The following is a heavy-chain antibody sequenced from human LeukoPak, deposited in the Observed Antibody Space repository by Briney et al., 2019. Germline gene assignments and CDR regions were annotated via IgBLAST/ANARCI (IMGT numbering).Heavy chain of an antibody. Sequence: SETLSLTCSVSGGSISSYYWSWIRQPPGKGLEWIGYIYHSGNTNYNPSLKSRVSISVDTSKNQFSLELSSVTAADTAVYYCARHDNDWFFDSWGQGTLVTVSS. V-gene: IGHV4-59*08. CDR3: ARHDNDWFFDS. CDR1: GGSISSYY. CDR2: IYHSGNT. J-gene: IGHJ4*02. D-gene: IGHD3-9*01.